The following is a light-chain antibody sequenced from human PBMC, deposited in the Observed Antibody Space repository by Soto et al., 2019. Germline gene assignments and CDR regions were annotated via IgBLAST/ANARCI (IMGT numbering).Light chain of an antibody. Sequence: QSALTQPPSASGSPGQSVTISCTGTSSDVGGYNHVSWYQQHPGKAPRLMISEVTKRPSGVPDRFSGSRSGNTASLTVSGLQAEDEADYYCSSYADGNSRVFGGGTKLTVL. CDR3: SSYADGNSRV. CDR2: EVT. CDR1: SSDVGGYNH. V-gene: IGLV2-8*01. J-gene: IGLJ3*02.